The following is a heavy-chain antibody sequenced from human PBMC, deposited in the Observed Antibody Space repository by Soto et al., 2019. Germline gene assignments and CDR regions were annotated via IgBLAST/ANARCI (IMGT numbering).Heavy chain of an antibody. Sequence: EVQLLESGGDLVQPGGSLRLSCAASGFTFSSYAMSWVRQAPGKGLEWVSTISGRGDDTYYTDSVKGRFTISRDNSKNTLYVDKNSLRAEDTAVYYCARAQPTYSSSYFDYWGQGTLVTVSS. CDR1: GFTFSSYA. CDR3: ARAQPTYSSSYFDY. D-gene: IGHD3-22*01. CDR2: ISGRGDDT. J-gene: IGHJ4*02. V-gene: IGHV3-23*01.